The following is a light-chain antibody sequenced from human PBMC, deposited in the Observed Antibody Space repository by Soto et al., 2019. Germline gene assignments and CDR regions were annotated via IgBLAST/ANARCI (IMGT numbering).Light chain of an antibody. Sequence: EIVLTQSPGTLSLSPGERATLSCRASQSVSSNNLAWYQQRPGQAPRVVIYDASSRATGIPDRFSGSGSGTDFTLTISRLEPEDFAVYYCQQYGSSPWTFGQGTKVDIK. V-gene: IGKV3-20*01. CDR1: QSVSSNN. J-gene: IGKJ1*01. CDR3: QQYGSSPWT. CDR2: DAS.